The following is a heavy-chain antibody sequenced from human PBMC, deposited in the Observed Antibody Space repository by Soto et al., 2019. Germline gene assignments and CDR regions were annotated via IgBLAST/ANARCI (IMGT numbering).Heavy chain of an antibody. Sequence: ASVKVSCKASGYTFTGYYMHWVRQAPGQGLEWMGWINPNSGGTNYAQKFQGRVTMTRDTSISTAYMELSRLRSDDTAVYYCARDLVQLERLYYFDYWGQGTLVTVSS. CDR1: GYTFTGYY. D-gene: IGHD1-1*01. V-gene: IGHV1-2*02. CDR3: ARDLVQLERLYYFDY. J-gene: IGHJ4*02. CDR2: INPNSGGT.